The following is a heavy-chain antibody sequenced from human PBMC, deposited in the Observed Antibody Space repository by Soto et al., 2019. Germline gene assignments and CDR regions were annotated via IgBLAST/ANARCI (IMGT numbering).Heavy chain of an antibody. D-gene: IGHD2-2*01. J-gene: IGHJ4*02. CDR3: ARVLAVLIPAAPPGIDY. V-gene: IGHV1-2*02. Sequence: QVQLVQSGAEVKKPGASVKVSCKASGYTFTGYYMYWVRQAPGQGLEWMGWINPNSGGTNYSQKFQGRVTMTRDTSISTAYMELSRLKSDDTAVYYWARVLAVLIPAAPPGIDYWGQGTLVTVSS. CDR1: GYTFTGYY. CDR2: INPNSGGT.